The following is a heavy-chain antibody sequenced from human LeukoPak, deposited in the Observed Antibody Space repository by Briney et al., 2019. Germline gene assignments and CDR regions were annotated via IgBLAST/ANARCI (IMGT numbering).Heavy chain of an antibody. CDR3: ARRASSSPNWFDP. V-gene: IGHV1-2*02. Sequence: ASVKVSCKASGYTFTGYYMHWVRQAPGQGLEWMGWINPNSGGTNYAQKFQGRVTMTRDTSISTAYMELSRLRSDDTAVYYCARRASSSPNWFDPWGQGTLVTVSS. CDR2: INPNSGGT. D-gene: IGHD6-6*01. J-gene: IGHJ5*02. CDR1: GYTFTGYY.